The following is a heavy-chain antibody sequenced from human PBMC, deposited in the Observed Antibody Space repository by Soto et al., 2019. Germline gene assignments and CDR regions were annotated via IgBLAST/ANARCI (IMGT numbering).Heavy chain of an antibody. CDR2: ISGSGGST. V-gene: IGHV3-23*01. CDR1: GFTFSSYA. CDR3: ARGGYDFWSGYSAFDI. J-gene: IGHJ3*02. Sequence: HPGGSLRLSCAASGFTFSSYAMSWVRQAPGKGLEWVSAISGSGGSTYYADSVKGRFTISRDNSKNTLYLQMNSLRAEDTAVYYCARGGYDFWSGYSAFDIWGQGTMVTVSS. D-gene: IGHD3-3*01.